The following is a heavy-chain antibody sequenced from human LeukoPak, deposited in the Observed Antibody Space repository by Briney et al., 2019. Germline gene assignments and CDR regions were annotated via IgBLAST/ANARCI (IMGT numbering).Heavy chain of an antibody. J-gene: IGHJ4*02. Sequence: GGSLRLSCAASGFTVSSNYMSWVRQAPGKGLEWVSVIYSGGSTYYADSVKGRFTISRDNSKNTLYLQMNSLRAEDTAVYYCATDSGRIAAAGIHGSLYFDYWGQGTLVTVSS. V-gene: IGHV3-53*05. CDR3: ATDSGRIAAAGIHGSLYFDY. CDR2: IYSGGST. CDR1: GFTVSSNY. D-gene: IGHD6-13*01.